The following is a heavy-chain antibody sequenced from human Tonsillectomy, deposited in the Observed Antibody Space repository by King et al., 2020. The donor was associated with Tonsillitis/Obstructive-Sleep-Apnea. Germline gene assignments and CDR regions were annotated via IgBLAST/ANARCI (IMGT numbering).Heavy chain of an antibody. CDR1: GGSISSGGYY. V-gene: IGHV4-31*03. D-gene: IGHD3-10*01. J-gene: IGHJ5*02. Sequence: QLQESGPGLVKPSQTLSLTCTVSGGSISSGGYYWSWIRQHPGKGLEWIGYIYYSGSTYYNPSLKSRVTISVDTSKNQFSLKLSSVTAADTAVYYCASTHVRSASVLFTEQTQSWFDPCGQGTLVTVSS. CDR3: ASTHVRSASVLFTEQTQSWFDP. CDR2: IYYSGST.